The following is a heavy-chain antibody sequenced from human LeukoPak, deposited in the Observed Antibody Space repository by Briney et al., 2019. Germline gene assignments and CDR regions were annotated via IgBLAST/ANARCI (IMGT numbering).Heavy chain of an antibody. V-gene: IGHV1-69*13. CDR2: IIPIFGTP. CDR3: ARTHSDQPESYYYYGVDV. D-gene: IGHD2-2*01. J-gene: IGHJ6*02. CDR1: GGTFSSYA. Sequence: SVKVSCKASGGTFSSYAISWVRQAPGQGLEWMGGIIPIFGTPNYAQKFQGRVTITADESTRTAYMELSSLRSEDTAVYYCARTHSDQPESYYYYGVDVWGQGTTVTVSS.